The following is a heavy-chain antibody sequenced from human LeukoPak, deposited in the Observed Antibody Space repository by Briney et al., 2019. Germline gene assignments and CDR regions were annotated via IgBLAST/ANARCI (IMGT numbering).Heavy chain of an antibody. Sequence: GGSLRLSCAASGFNFRSYEMIWVRQPPGKGLEWVSYIDSSGTTISYADSVRGRFTISRDNAKNSLYLQMSSLRAEDTAVYYCAREQTYGDYFDYWGQGTLVTVSS. J-gene: IGHJ4*02. D-gene: IGHD4-17*01. V-gene: IGHV3-48*03. CDR2: IDSSGTTI. CDR3: AREQTYGDYFDY. CDR1: GFNFRSYE.